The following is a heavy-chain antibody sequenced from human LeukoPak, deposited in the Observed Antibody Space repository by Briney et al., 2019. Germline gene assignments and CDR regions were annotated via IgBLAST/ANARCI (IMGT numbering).Heavy chain of an antibody. J-gene: IGHJ4*02. Sequence: ASVKVSCKASGYTFTSYGISWVRQAPGQGLEWMGWISAYSGNTNYAQKLQGRVTMTTDTSTSTAYMELRSLRSDDTAVYYCARASNGDYIFDYWGQGTLVTVSS. D-gene: IGHD4-17*01. CDR1: GYTFTSYG. V-gene: IGHV1-18*01. CDR2: ISAYSGNT. CDR3: ARASNGDYIFDY.